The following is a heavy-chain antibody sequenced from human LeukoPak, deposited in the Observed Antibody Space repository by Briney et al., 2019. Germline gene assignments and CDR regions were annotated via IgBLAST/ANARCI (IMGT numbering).Heavy chain of an antibody. CDR1: GGSISSYY. Sequence: PSETLSLTCTVSGGSISSYYWSWIRQPPGKGLEWIGYIYYSGSTNYNPSLKSRVTLSVDTSKNQFSLELSSVTAADTAVYYCARDLGSGIGYWGQGTLVTVSS. J-gene: IGHJ4*02. D-gene: IGHD6-19*01. V-gene: IGHV4-59*01. CDR2: IYYSGST. CDR3: ARDLGSGIGY.